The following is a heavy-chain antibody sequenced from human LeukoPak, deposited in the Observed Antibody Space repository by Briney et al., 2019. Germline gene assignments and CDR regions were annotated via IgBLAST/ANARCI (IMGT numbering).Heavy chain of an antibody. Sequence: SETLSLTCTVSGGSISSSSYCWGWIRQPPGKGLEWIGSIYYSGSTYYNPSLKSRITISVDTSKNQFSLKLSSVTAADTAVYYCARGRGKWLRLGSARGGVFDYWGQGTLVTVSS. CDR2: IYYSGST. CDR1: GGSISSSSYC. V-gene: IGHV4-39*01. J-gene: IGHJ4*02. D-gene: IGHD5-12*01. CDR3: ARGRGKWLRLGSARGGVFDY.